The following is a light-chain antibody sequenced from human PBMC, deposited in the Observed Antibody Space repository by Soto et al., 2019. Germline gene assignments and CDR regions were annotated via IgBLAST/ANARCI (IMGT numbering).Light chain of an antibody. CDR2: GND. J-gene: IGLJ1*01. V-gene: IGLV1-40*01. CDR1: SSNLGARYD. Sequence: LAQPGSVVGAPGQRVTISCTGSSSNLGARYDVHWYQQLPGTAPKRLIYGNDNRPPGVPARFSGSKSGTPASLAITGLQTEDEADYYCQSYDSSLSGFVFGSGTKVTVL. CDR3: QSYDSSLSGFV.